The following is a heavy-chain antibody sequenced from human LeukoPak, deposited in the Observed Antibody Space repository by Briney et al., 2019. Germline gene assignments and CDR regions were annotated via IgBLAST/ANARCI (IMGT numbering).Heavy chain of an antibody. D-gene: IGHD5-24*01. CDR1: GGFISSYY. CDR2: IYYSGST. J-gene: IGHJ4*02. CDR3: ARARWLQFGRAYYFDY. Sequence: SETLSLTCTVSGGFISSYYWSWIRQPPGKGLEWIGYIYYSGSTNYNPSLKSRVTISVDTSKNQFSLKLSSVTAADTAVYYCARARWLQFGRAYYFDYWGQGTLVTVSS. V-gene: IGHV4-59*01.